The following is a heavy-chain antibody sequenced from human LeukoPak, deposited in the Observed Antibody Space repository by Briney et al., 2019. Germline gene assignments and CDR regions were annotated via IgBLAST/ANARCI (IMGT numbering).Heavy chain of an antibody. J-gene: IGHJ4*02. CDR1: GGSISSGNYY. Sequence: SETLSLTCTVSGGSISSGNYYWSWIRQPAGKGLEWIGRIHTSGSTNYNPSLKSRVTISVDTSKNQFSLKLSSVTAADTAVYYCARDYGSGWLYWGQGTLVTVSS. V-gene: IGHV4-61*02. CDR2: IHTSGST. D-gene: IGHD6-19*01. CDR3: ARDYGSGWLY.